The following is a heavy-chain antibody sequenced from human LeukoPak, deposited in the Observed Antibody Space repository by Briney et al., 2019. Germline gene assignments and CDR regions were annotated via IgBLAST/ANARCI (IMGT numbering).Heavy chain of an antibody. J-gene: IGHJ4*02. CDR1: GGSISSSSYY. V-gene: IGHV4-39*01. CDR2: IYYSGST. Sequence: SETLSLTCTVSGGSISSSSYYWGWIRQPPGKGLEWIGSIYYSGSTYYNPSLKSRVTISVDTSKNQFSLKLSSVTAADTAVYYCARHAEYNSGWHFYLDHWGQGILVTVSS. D-gene: IGHD6-19*01. CDR3: ARHAEYNSGWHFYLDH.